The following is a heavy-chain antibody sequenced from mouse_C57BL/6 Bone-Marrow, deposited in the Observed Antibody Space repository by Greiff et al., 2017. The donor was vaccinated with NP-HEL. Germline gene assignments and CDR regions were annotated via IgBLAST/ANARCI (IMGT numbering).Heavy chain of an antibody. CDR1: GFSLTSYG. D-gene: IGHD1-1*01. J-gene: IGHJ4*01. CDR3: ARHGDYYGSSYEGYAMDY. CDR2: IWSDGST. Sequence: VQGVESGPGLVAPSQSLSITCTVSGFSLTSYGVHWVRQPPGKGLEWLVVIWSDGSTTYNSALKSRLSISKDNSKSQVFLKMNSLQTDDTAMYYCARHGDYYGSSYEGYAMDYWGQGTSVTVSS. V-gene: IGHV2-6-1*01.